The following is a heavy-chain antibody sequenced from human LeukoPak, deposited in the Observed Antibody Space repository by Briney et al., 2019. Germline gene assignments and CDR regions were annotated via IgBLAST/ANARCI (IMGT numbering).Heavy chain of an antibody. J-gene: IGHJ3*02. Sequence: GGSLRLSCAASGFTFSSYSMNWVRQAPGKGLEWVSSISSSSSYIYYADSVKGRFTISRDNAKNSLYLYMNSLRPEDTAVYYCARERQGEWLYDAFDIWGQGTMVTVSS. CDR2: ISSSSSYI. D-gene: IGHD2-8*01. CDR1: GFTFSSYS. CDR3: ARERQGEWLYDAFDI. V-gene: IGHV3-21*01.